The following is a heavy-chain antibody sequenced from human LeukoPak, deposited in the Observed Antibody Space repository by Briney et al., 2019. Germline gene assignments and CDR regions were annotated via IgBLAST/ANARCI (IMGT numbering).Heavy chain of an antibody. D-gene: IGHD5-12*01. J-gene: IGHJ4*02. V-gene: IGHV3-15*01. CDR3: ATLASQTEAYLHY. Sequence: GGSLRLARAASGFTFSNAWMSWVRQAPGKWLEWIGRIKRKNEQATTDYSTDVKGRVNNARDDSNHHLYLQMNSLNTEDTAVYRCATLASQTEAYLHYWGQGTLVNVYS. CDR2: IKRKNEQATT. CDR1: GFTFSNAW.